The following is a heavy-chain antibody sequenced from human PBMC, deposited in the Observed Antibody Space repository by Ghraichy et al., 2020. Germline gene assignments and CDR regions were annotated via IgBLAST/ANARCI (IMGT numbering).Heavy chain of an antibody. CDR1: GGSISSSSYY. J-gene: IGHJ3*02. CDR3: ASPSPDSSGSNAFDI. D-gene: IGHD3-22*01. V-gene: IGHV4-39*01. CDR2: IYYSGST. Sequence: SQTLSLTCTVSGGSISSSSYYWGWIRQPPGKGLEWIGSIYYSGSTYYNPSLKSRVTISVDTSKNQFSLKLSSVTAADTAVYYCASPSPDSSGSNAFDIWGQGTMVTVSS.